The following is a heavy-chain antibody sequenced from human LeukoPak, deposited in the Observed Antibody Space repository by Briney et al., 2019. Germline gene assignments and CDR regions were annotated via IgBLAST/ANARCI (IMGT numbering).Heavy chain of an antibody. Sequence: GRSLRLSCAASGFTFSSYAMHWVRQAPGKGLEWVAVISYDGRNKYYADSVKGRFTISRDNSKNTLYLQMNSLRAEDTAVYYCARERGYCSSTSCYGDYYYYYMDVCGKGTTVTVSS. CDR1: GFTFSSYA. CDR2: ISYDGRNK. J-gene: IGHJ6*03. D-gene: IGHD2-2*01. CDR3: ARERGYCSSTSCYGDYYYYYMDV. V-gene: IGHV3-30*04.